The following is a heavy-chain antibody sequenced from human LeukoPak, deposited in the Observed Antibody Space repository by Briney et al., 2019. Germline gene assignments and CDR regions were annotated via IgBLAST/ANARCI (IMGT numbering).Heavy chain of an antibody. Sequence: GGSLRLSCAASGFTFSDYWMLWVRQAPGKGLVWVSRIKRDGSNAKYADPVKGRFTISRDNVKNTLYLQMNSLRVEDTAVYYCARNRAYSSEGYGMDVWGKGTTVTVSS. CDR2: IKRDGSNA. V-gene: IGHV3-74*01. CDR3: ARNRAYSSEGYGMDV. J-gene: IGHJ6*04. D-gene: IGHD6-19*01. CDR1: GFTFSDYW.